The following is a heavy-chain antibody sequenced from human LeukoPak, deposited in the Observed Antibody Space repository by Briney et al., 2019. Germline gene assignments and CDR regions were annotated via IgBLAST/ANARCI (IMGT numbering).Heavy chain of an antibody. D-gene: IGHD3-22*01. CDR2: INHSGST. CDR3: ARDQGFNYYDSSGYRMGLDY. V-gene: IGHV4-34*01. J-gene: IGHJ4*02. Sequence: SETLSLTCTVSGGSISSYYWSWIRQPPGKGLEWIGEINHSGSTNYNPSLKSRVTISVDTSKNQFSLKLSSVTAADTAVYYCARDQGFNYYDSSGYRMGLDYWGQGTLVTVSS. CDR1: GGSISSYY.